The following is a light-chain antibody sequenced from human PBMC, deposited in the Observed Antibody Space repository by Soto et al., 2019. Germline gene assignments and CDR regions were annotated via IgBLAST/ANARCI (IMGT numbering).Light chain of an antibody. J-gene: IGKJ4*01. CDR3: QHLNSYPLT. CDR2: ATS. Sequence: DIQLTQSPSFLSASVGDRVTITCRASQGISSYLAWYQQKPGKAPKLLIYATSTLQSGVPSRFSGSASGTEFTLTVSSLQPEDFATYYGQHLNSYPLTFGGGTKVEIK. CDR1: QGISSY. V-gene: IGKV1-9*01.